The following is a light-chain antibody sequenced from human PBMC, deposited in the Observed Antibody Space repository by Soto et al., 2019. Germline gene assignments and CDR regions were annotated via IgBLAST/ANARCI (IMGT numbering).Light chain of an antibody. V-gene: IGLV2-23*01. CDR2: AGS. J-gene: IGLJ1*01. Sequence: QSALTQPASVSGSPGQSITISCTGTSSDVGNYNLVSWYQQHPGKAPKVMIYAGSNRPSGVSHRFSGFKSGNTASLTISGLQAADEADYHCCSYAGSNTYVFGTGTKLTVL. CDR1: SSDVGNYNL. CDR3: CSYAGSNTYV.